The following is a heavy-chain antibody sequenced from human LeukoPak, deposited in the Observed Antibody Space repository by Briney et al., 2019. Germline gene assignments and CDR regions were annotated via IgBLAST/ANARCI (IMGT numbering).Heavy chain of an antibody. J-gene: IGHJ4*02. CDR1: GFTFSSSA. CDR2: ISGSGSGGST. D-gene: IGHD5-24*01. V-gene: IGHV3-23*01. CDR3: AKSGYNRFDY. Sequence: GGSLRLSCAASGFTFSSSAMSWVRQAPGKGLEWVSSISGSGSGGSTYYADSVKGRFTISRDNSKNTLYLRMNSLRAEDTAVYYCAKSGYNRFDYWGQGTLVTVSS.